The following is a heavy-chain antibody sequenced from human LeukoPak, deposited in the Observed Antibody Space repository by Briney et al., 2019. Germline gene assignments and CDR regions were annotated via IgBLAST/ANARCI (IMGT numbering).Heavy chain of an antibody. J-gene: IGHJ4*02. CDR3: ARDGDLGGVHDPVFDY. CDR2: ISYDGSNK. V-gene: IGHV3-30*01. CDR1: GFTFSSYA. D-gene: IGHD5/OR15-5a*01. Sequence: GRSLRLSCAASGFTFSSYAMHWVRQAPGKGLEWVAVISYDGSNKYYADSVKGRFTISRDNSKNTLYLQMNSLRAEDTAVYYCARDGDLGGVHDPVFDYWGQGTLVTVSS.